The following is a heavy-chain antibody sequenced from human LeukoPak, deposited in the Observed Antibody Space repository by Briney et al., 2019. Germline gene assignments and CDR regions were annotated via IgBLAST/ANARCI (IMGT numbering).Heavy chain of an antibody. CDR3: ARKVRGVIPIYYYGMDV. CDR2: ISSSSSTI. CDR1: GFTFSSYS. Sequence: GGSLRLSCAASGFTFSSYSMNWVHQAPGKGLEWVSYISSSSSTIYYADSVKGRFTISRDNAKNSLYLQMNSLRDEDTAVYYCARKVRGVIPIYYYGMDVWGQGTTVTVAS. D-gene: IGHD3-10*01. J-gene: IGHJ6*02. V-gene: IGHV3-48*02.